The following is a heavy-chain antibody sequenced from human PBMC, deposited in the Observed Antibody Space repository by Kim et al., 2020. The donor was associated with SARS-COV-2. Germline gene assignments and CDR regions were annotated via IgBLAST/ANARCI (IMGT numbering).Heavy chain of an antibody. Sequence: GGSLRLSCAASGFTFSSYAMSWVRQAPGKGLEWVSAISGSGGSTYYADSVKGRFTISRDNSKNTLYLQMNSLRAEDTAVYYCAKFEVTYYYDSSGYYHWGQGTLVTVSS. J-gene: IGHJ4*02. D-gene: IGHD3-22*01. V-gene: IGHV3-23*01. CDR2: ISGSGGST. CDR3: AKFEVTYYYDSSGYYH. CDR1: GFTFSSYA.